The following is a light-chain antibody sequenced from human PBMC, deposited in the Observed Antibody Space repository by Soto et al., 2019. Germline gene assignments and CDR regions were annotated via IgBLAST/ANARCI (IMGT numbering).Light chain of an antibody. V-gene: IGKV3-20*01. CDR3: QQYGSSPFT. J-gene: IGKJ3*01. CDR1: QSFSSSY. CDR2: GAS. Sequence: EIVLTQSPGTQSLSPGERATLSCRASQSFSSSYLAWYQQKPGQAPRLLIYGASSRATGIPDRFSGSGSGTDFTLTISRLEPEHFAVYYCQQYGSSPFTFGPGTKVDIK.